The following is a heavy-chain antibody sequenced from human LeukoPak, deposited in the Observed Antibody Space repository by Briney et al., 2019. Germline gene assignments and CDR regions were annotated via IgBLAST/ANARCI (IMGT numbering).Heavy chain of an antibody. V-gene: IGHV3-30*19. D-gene: IGHD2-2*01. CDR3: VRDDFYHEDLFDY. CDR2: ISSDGSNK. Sequence: GGSLRLSCAASGFTFSSYGMHWVRQAPGKGLEWVALISSDGSNKYYADSVKGRFTISRDNSKNTMFVQMSSLRAEDTAVYYCVRDDFYHEDLFDYWGQGTLVTVSS. J-gene: IGHJ4*02. CDR1: GFTFSSYG.